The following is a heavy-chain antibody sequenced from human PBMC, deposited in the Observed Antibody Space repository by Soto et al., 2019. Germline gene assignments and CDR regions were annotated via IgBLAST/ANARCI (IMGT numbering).Heavy chain of an antibody. CDR2: IWYDGSNK. CDR1: GFTFSSYG. D-gene: IGHD1-7*01. J-gene: IGHJ4*02. CDR3: ATRFILTGTTDLFDY. V-gene: IGHV3-33*01. Sequence: QVQLVESGGGVVQPGRSLRLSCAASGFTFSSYGMHWVRQAPGKGLEWVAVIWYDGSNKYYADSVKGRFTISRDNSKNTLYLQMNSLRAEDTAVYYCATRFILTGTTDLFDYWGQGTLVTVSS.